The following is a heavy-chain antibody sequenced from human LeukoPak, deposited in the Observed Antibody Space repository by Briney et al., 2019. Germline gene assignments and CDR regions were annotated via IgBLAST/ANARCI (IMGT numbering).Heavy chain of an antibody. Sequence: GGSLRLSCSASGFTFNNYDMSWVRQAPGKGLEWVSGLSGLGDSKYYADSVNGRFSISRDNANNRLYLQMNNLRAEDTAVYYCAKDFRDTSMFTDGYFDSWGQGTLVTVSS. J-gene: IGHJ4*02. V-gene: IGHV3-23*01. CDR3: AKDFRDTSMFTDGYFDS. D-gene: IGHD5-18*01. CDR1: GFTFNNYD. CDR2: LSGLGDSK.